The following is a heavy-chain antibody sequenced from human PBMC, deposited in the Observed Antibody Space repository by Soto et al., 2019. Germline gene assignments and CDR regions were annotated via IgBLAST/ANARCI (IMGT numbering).Heavy chain of an antibody. V-gene: IGHV3-23*01. CDR2: ISGSGGST. D-gene: IGHD3-10*01. CDR3: AKALGELWFGDLLPDD. Sequence: XGSLRLTCAASGFTFSTCAMNWVRQTPGKGLDWVSSISGSGGSTYYADSVKGRFTISRDNSKNTLDLQMNSLRAEDTAVYYCAKALGELWFGDLLPDDWGQGTLVTVSS. J-gene: IGHJ4*02. CDR1: GFTFSTCA.